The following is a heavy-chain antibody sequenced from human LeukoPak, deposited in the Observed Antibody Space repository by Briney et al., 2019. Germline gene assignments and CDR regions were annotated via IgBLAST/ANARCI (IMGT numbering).Heavy chain of an antibody. CDR3: ARAIPGYYDMDV. CDR1: GFTFSSYW. J-gene: IGHJ6*02. Sequence: GGSLRLSCVASGFTFSSYWMHWVRQAPGKGLVWVSRIKIDGSGTGYADSVKGRFTISRDNAKNTLYLQMNSPRAEDTAVYYCARAIPGYYDMDVWGQGTTVTVSS. V-gene: IGHV3-74*01. CDR2: IKIDGSGT. D-gene: IGHD2-21*01.